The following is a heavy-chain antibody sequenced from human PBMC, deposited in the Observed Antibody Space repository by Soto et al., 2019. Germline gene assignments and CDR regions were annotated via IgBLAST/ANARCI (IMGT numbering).Heavy chain of an antibody. Sequence: SVKVSCKASGRTCSSYAISWVRQAPAPGAEWMGGIIPIFGTANSAQKLQGRVTITADECTSTAYMALSSMRSQATAVYYCASGANDYGNFHDAFDIWGQGTMVTASS. CDR1: GRTCSSYA. J-gene: IGHJ3*02. D-gene: IGHD4-17*01. CDR3: ASGANDYGNFHDAFDI. CDR2: IIPIFGTA. V-gene: IGHV1-69*13.